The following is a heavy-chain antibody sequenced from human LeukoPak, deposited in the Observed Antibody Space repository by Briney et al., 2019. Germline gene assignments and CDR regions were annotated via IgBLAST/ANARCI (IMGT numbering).Heavy chain of an antibody. D-gene: IGHD3-22*01. CDR2: IYTSGST. V-gene: IGHV4-4*07. J-gene: IGHJ6*02. CDR1: GGSLSSYY. Sequence: PSETLSLTCTVSGGSLSSYYWSWIRQPAGKGLEWIGRIYTSGSTNYNPSLKSRVTMSVDTSKNRFSLKLSSVTAVDTAVYYCARSYYYDSSGYFYYGMDVWGQGTTVTVSS. CDR3: ARSYYYDSSGYFYYGMDV.